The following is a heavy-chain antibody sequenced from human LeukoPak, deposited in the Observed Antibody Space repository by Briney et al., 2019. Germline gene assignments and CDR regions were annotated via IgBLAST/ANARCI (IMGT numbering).Heavy chain of an antibody. V-gene: IGHV3-7*01. CDR2: IKQDGSEK. D-gene: IGHD3-22*01. J-gene: IGHJ6*02. Sequence: PGGSLRLSCAASGFTFSSYWMSWVRQAPGKGLEWVANIKQDGSEKYYVDSVKGRFTISRDNAKNSLYLQMNSLRAEDTAVYYCARVHSSGYYLDPYYYYGMDVWGQGTTVTVSS. CDR1: GFTFSSYW. CDR3: ARVHSSGYYLDPYYYYGMDV.